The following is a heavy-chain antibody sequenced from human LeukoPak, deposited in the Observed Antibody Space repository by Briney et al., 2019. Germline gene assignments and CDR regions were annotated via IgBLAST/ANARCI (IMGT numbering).Heavy chain of an antibody. V-gene: IGHV1-69*13. J-gene: IGHJ4*02. CDR1: GYTFTSYA. CDR3: ARGRWDYTVTTLYYFDS. D-gene: IGHD4-11*01. CDR2: IIPIFGTA. Sequence: SVKVSCKASGYTFTSYAMHWVRQAPGQGLEWMGGIIPIFGTANYAQKFQGRVTITADESTSTAYMELSSLRSEDTAMYYCARGRWDYTVTTLYYFDSWGQGTLVTVSS.